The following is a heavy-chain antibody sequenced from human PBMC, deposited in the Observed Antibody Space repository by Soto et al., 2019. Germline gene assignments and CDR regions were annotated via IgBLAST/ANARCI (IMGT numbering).Heavy chain of an antibody. CDR2: ISWNSGSI. J-gene: IGHJ3*02. V-gene: IGHV3-9*01. D-gene: IGHD1-26*01. CDR1: GFTFDDYA. CDR3: ARWSYWGDSFDI. Sequence: EVQLVESGGGLVQPGRSLRLSCAASGFTFDDYAMHWVRQAPGKGLEWVSGISWNSGSIGYADSVKGRFTISRDNANNALYLEMNSLRAEDTALYYCARWSYWGDSFDIWGQGTMVTVSS.